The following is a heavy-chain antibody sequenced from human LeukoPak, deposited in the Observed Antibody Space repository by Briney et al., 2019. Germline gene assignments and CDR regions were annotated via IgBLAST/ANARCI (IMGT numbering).Heavy chain of an antibody. CDR3: ARSGDSSGWQNEYFDY. V-gene: IGHV3-9*01. J-gene: IGHJ4*02. Sequence: GRSLRLSCAASGFTFDDYAMHWVRQAPGKGLEWVSGISWNSGSIGYADSVKGRFTISRDNAKNSLYLQMNSLRAEDTAVYYCARSGDSSGWQNEYFDYWGQGTLVTVSS. CDR2: ISWNSGSI. D-gene: IGHD6-19*01. CDR1: GFTFDDYA.